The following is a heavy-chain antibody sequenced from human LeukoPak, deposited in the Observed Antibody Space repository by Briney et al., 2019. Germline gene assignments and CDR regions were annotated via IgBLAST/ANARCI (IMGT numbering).Heavy chain of an antibody. J-gene: IGHJ4*02. CDR1: GYTFTGYY. Sequence: ASVKVSCKASGYTFTGYYVHWVRQAPGQGLEWMAWINPNSGGTYYAQNFHDRITMTRDTSISTAYMELSRLRSDDTAIYYCARASALYCSSTSCLFDYWGLGTLVTVSS. D-gene: IGHD2-2*01. CDR2: INPNSGGT. CDR3: ARASALYCSSTSCLFDY. V-gene: IGHV1-2*02.